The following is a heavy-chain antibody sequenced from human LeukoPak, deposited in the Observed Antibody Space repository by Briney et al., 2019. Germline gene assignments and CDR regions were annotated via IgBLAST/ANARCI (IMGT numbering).Heavy chain of an antibody. CDR1: GFTFSSYG. CDR3: AKDRYDSSGYYSDDAFDI. CDR2: ISGSGGST. V-gene: IGHV3-23*01. J-gene: IGHJ3*02. D-gene: IGHD3-22*01. Sequence: GALRLSCAASGFTFSSYGMSWVRQAPGKGLEWVSAISGSGGSTYYADSVKGRFTISRDNSKNTLYLQMNSLRAEDTAVYYCAKDRYDSSGYYSDDAFDIWGQGTMVTVSS.